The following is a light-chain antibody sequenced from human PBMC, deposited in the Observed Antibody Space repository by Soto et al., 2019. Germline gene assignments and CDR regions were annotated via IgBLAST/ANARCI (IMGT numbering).Light chain of an antibody. V-gene: IGLV2-14*03. CDR1: SSDVGGYDY. Sequence: SALTQPASVSGSPGQSITISCTGTSSDVGGYDYVSWYQQHPGKVPKLMIYEGFRRTSGISDRFSGSKSGNTASLTISELQAEDEADYYCCSYTTTSTFVFGGGTKVTVL. CDR3: CSYTTTSTFV. CDR2: EGF. J-gene: IGLJ2*01.